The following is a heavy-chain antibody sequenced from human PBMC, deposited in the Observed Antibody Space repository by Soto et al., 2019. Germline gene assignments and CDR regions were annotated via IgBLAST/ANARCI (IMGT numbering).Heavy chain of an antibody. V-gene: IGHV1-69*08. J-gene: IGHJ5*02. CDR2: IIPILGIA. CDR3: ARDHPMTTVTTWLCCSFDP. CDR1: GGTFSSYT. Sequence: QVQLVQSGAEVKKPGSSVKVSCKASGGTFSSYTISWVRQAPGQGLEWMGRIIPILGIANYAQKFQCRVTITADKSTSTAYMELSSLRSEDTAVYYCARDHPMTTVTTWLCCSFDPWGQGTLVTVSS. D-gene: IGHD4-4*01.